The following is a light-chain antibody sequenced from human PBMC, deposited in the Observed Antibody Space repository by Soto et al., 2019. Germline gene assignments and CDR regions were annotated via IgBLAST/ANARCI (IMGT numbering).Light chain of an antibody. CDR3: QQYGSSPLYT. Sequence: EILLAQSPATLSLSPGERATLSCKASQDVSIFLAWYQQKPGQAPRLLIHDASNRATGVPARFSGSGSGRDFTLTITSLEPEDFAVYYCQQYGSSPLYTFGQGTKLEIK. V-gene: IGKV3-11*02. CDR2: DAS. CDR1: QDVSIF. J-gene: IGKJ2*01.